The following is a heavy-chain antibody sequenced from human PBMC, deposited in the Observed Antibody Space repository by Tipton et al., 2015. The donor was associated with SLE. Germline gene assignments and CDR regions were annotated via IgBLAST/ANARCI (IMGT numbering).Heavy chain of an antibody. CDR2: IYTSGST. CDR3: ARGRDYYDYATDV. J-gene: IGHJ6*02. CDR1: GGSISSAGSYY. D-gene: IGHD3-16*01. Sequence: TLSLTCSVSGGSISSAGSYYWTWIRLPAGKGLEWIGHIYTSGSTKYKPSLQSRVSISKDTSKNQFSLKLSSVTAADTAVYYCARGRDYYDYATDVWGQGTTVTVSS. V-gene: IGHV4-61*09.